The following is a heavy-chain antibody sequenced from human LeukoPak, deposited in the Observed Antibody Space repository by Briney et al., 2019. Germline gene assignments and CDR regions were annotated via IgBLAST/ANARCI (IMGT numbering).Heavy chain of an antibody. V-gene: IGHV4-34*01. CDR3: ARRANDFWSGYYESNYYYYYMDV. J-gene: IGHJ6*03. D-gene: IGHD3-3*01. Sequence: SETLSLTCTVSGGSISGYYWSWIRQPPGKGLEWIGEINHSGSTNYNPSLKSRVTISVDTSKNQFSLKLSSVTAADTAVYYCARRANDFWSGYYESNYYYYYMDVWGKGTTVTVSS. CDR2: INHSGST. CDR1: GGSISGYY.